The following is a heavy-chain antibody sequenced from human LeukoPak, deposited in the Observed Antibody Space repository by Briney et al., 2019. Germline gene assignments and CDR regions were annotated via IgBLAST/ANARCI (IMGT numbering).Heavy chain of an antibody. J-gene: IGHJ4*02. D-gene: IGHD6-19*01. V-gene: IGHV3-7*05. CDR2: IKEDGSRN. CDR1: GFTFSSYW. CDR3: ARQLSGWYDADPY. Sequence: PGGSLRLSCAASGFTFSSYWMRWVRQAPGKGLEWVANIKEDGSRNHYVDSVKGLFTISRDNAKSSLYLQMNSLRAEDTAVYYCARQLSGWYDADPYWGQGTLVTVSS.